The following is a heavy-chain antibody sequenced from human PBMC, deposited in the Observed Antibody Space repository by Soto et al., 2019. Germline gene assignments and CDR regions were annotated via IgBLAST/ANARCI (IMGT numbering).Heavy chain of an antibody. CDR1: GGSISRQY. D-gene: IGHD3-3*01. J-gene: IGHJ5*02. CDR3: ARDVGLQYDTGYSDFWTGKNNWFDP. CDR2: IYYSGST. Sequence: SSETLSLTCTVCGGSISRQYWSWLLQPPGKGLEWIGYIYYSGSTNYNPSLKSRVTISIDTSRNQFSLELRSVTAGDTAVYYCARDVGLQYDTGYSDFWTGKNNWFDPWGQGTLVTVSS. V-gene: IGHV4-59*11.